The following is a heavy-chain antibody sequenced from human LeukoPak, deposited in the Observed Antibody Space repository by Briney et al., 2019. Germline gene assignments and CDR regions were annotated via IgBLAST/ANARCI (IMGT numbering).Heavy chain of an antibody. CDR2: FIPILGTA. J-gene: IGHJ6*04. D-gene: IGHD3-3*01. Sequence: GASVTVSCRASGGTFSDYALNWVRQAPGQGLEWMGVFIPILGTANSTQKFQDRVTITADISTNTVYMELSSLRSEDTAVYFCAGIPVFGVVLHQEPVWGKGTTVTVSS. CDR3: AGIPVFGVVLHQEPV. CDR1: GGTFSDYA. V-gene: IGHV1-69*10.